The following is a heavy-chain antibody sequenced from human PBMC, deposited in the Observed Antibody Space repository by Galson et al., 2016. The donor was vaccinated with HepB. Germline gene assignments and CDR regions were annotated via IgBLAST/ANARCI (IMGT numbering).Heavy chain of an antibody. D-gene: IGHD5-24*01. CDR1: GYSFTFYW. J-gene: IGHJ4*01. CDR2: IYPGDSDT. V-gene: IGHV5-51*01. CDR3: ARQDGSASYYFDY. Sequence: QSGAEVKKPGESLKISCKGSGYSFTFYWIAWVRQMPGKGLEWMGIIYPGDSDTRYSPSFQGQVTTSVDRSISTAYLQWNSLKASDTAVYYCARQDGSASYYFDYWGHGTRVTVSS.